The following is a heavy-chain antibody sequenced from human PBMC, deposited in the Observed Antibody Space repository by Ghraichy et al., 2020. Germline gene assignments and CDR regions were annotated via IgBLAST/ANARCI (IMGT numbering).Heavy chain of an antibody. Sequence: GGSLRLSCAASAFTFSSYAMTWVRQAPGNGLEWVSTIRGSGSSTYYTDSVKGRFTISRDNSKNTLYLQMNSLRAEDTAVYYCAKDRDYYDSSGYYFNAFDIWGQGTLVTVSS. CDR1: AFTFSSYA. CDR3: AKDRDYYDSSGYYFNAFDI. V-gene: IGHV3-23*01. J-gene: IGHJ3*02. CDR2: IRGSGSST. D-gene: IGHD3-22*01.